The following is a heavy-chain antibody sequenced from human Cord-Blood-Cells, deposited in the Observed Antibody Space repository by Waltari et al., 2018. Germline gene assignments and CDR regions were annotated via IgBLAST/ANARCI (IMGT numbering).Heavy chain of an antibody. CDR2: IYYSGST. J-gene: IGHJ3*02. CDR1: GGSISSSSYY. Sequence: QLQLQESGPGLVKPSETLSLTCTVSGGSISSSSYYWGWIRQPPGKGLGWIGRIYYSGSTYYNPSLKSRVTISVDTSKNQFSLKLSSVTAADTAVYYCARHIAGWDDAFDIWGQGTMVTDSS. V-gene: IGHV4-39*01. D-gene: IGHD1-26*01. CDR3: ARHIAGWDDAFDI.